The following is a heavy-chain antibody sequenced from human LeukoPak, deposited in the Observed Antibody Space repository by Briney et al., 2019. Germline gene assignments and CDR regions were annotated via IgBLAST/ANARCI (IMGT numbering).Heavy chain of an antibody. CDR1: SYSFNRYG. CDR2: ISGYNGNA. D-gene: IGHD5-12*01. CDR3: ARSGRGTYYYFDL. Sequence: ASVKVSCKASSYSFNRYGISWVRQAPGQGLEWMGWISGYNGNANYAQKFLGRVSMTADTSTSTAYMELRSLTSDDTAGYYCARSGRGTYYYFDLWGQGTLVTVSS. J-gene: IGHJ4*02. V-gene: IGHV1-18*01.